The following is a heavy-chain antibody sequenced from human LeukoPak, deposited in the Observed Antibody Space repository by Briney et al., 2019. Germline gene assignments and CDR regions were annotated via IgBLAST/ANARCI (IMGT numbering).Heavy chain of an antibody. J-gene: IGHJ4*02. V-gene: IGHV4-39*01. CDR2: INHSGST. Sequence: SETLSLTCTVSGGSISRNSDYWSWIRQPPGKGLEWIGEINHSGSTNYNPSLKSRVTISVDTSKNQFSLKLSSVTAADTAVYYCARHGTPGDYWGQGTLVTVSS. CDR1: GGSISRNSDY. CDR3: ARHGTPGDY. D-gene: IGHD1-1*01.